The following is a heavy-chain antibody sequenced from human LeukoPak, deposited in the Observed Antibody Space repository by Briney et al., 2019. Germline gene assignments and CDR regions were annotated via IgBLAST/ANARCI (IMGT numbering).Heavy chain of an antibody. J-gene: IGHJ4*02. Sequence: GGSLRLSCGASGFTFSANALSWVRQAPGKGLEWVSTIYDGGSNTNYADSVKGRFTISRDNAKNSLYLQMNSLRAEDTAVYYCARGDRVTMIVVVIETFDYWGQGTLVTVSS. CDR2: IYDGGSNT. V-gene: IGHV3-23*01. D-gene: IGHD3-22*01. CDR3: ARGDRVTMIVVVIETFDY. CDR1: GFTFSANA.